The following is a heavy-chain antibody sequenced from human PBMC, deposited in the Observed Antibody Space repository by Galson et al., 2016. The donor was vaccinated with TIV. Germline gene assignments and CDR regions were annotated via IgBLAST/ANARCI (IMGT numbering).Heavy chain of an antibody. V-gene: IGHV4-39*01. D-gene: IGHD5-24*01. CDR3: AGPDSIHYNYAMDV. CDR2: IYYTGST. J-gene: IGHJ6*02. CDR1: GGSIGSSSYH. Sequence: SETLSLTCTVSGGSIGSSSYHWGWIRQPPGKGLEWIGSIYYTGSTNYNPSLKSRVTISVDRSMNQFSLKVLSVTAADTAMYYCAGPDSIHYNYAMDVWGPGTAVTVSS.